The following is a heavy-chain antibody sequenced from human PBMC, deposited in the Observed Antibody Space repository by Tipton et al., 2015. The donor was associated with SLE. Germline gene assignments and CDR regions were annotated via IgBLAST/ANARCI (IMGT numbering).Heavy chain of an antibody. CDR2: IYPGDSDT. J-gene: IGHJ5*02. CDR3: VRALYYDHWSGYPFDP. D-gene: IGHD3-3*01. CDR1: GYSFTSYW. V-gene: IGHV5-51*01. Sequence: QSGPEVKKPGESLKISCKGSGYSFTSYWIGWVRQMPGKGLEWMGIIYPGDSDTRYNPSFQGQVTISADKSISTAYLQLSSLKASDTAMYYCVRALYYDHWSGYPFDPWGQGTLVTVSS.